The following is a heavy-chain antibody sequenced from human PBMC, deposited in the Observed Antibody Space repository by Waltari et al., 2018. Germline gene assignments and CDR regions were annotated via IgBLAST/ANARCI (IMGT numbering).Heavy chain of an antibody. Sequence: VQLVQPGAEVKKAGSAVRGCGRASGANSARYAIPWVGQAPGQGLEWMGGTIPIFGSPMYAPKFQGRVSITADELTYTVYMELNSLRSDDTAIYYCARRKLGEAFDIWGQGTMVIVSS. J-gene: IGHJ3*02. V-gene: IGHV1-69*01. D-gene: IGHD3-16*01. CDR2: TIPIFGSP. CDR3: ARRKLGEAFDI. CDR1: GANSARYA.